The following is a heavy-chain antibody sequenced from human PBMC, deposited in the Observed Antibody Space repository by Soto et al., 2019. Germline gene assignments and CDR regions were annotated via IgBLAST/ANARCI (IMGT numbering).Heavy chain of an antibody. CDR1: GDSVSSNNAA. D-gene: IGHD6-13*01. J-gene: IGHJ5*02. Sequence: QVQLQQSGPGLVKPSQTLSLTCAISGDSVSSNNAAWNWIRQSPSRGLEWLGRSYYRSKWYNDYPVSVKSRITINPDTSKNQFSLQLNSVTPEDTAVYYCAREKWAAAGGINWFDPWGQGTLVTVSS. CDR3: AREKWAAAGGINWFDP. V-gene: IGHV6-1*01. CDR2: SYYRSKWYN.